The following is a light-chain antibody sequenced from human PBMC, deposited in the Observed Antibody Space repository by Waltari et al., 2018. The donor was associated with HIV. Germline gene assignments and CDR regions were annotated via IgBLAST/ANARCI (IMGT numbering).Light chain of an antibody. CDR2: EVN. CDR1: SSDVGRYDY. J-gene: IGLJ2*01. CDR3: SSYAGINPVI. V-gene: IGLV2-8*01. Sequence: QSALTQPPSASGSLGQSVTISCTGSSSDVGRYDYVSWYQQHPGEAPKLLIFEVNKRPPGAPDRFSCSKSGNTASLTVSGLQAEDEAEYSCSSYAGINPVIFGGGTTLTVL.